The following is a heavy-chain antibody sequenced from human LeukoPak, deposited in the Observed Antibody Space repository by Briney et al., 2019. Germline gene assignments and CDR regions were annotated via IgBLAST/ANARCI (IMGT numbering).Heavy chain of an antibody. J-gene: IGHJ4*02. CDR1: GFTFDDYG. V-gene: IGHV3-7*01. Sequence: PGGSLRLSCAASGFTFDDYGMSWVRQAPGKGLEWVANIKQDGSEQYYVDSLKGRFTISRDNAKNSLYLQLNNVEADDTAMYYCARDSAGNDYWGQGTLVTVSS. CDR2: IKQDGSEQ. D-gene: IGHD6-13*01. CDR3: ARDSAGNDY.